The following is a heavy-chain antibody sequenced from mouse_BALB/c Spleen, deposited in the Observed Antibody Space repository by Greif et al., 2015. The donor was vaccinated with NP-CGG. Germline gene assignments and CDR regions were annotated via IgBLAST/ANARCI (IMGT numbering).Heavy chain of an antibody. D-gene: IGHD2-4*01. V-gene: IGHV1S29*02. Sequence: EVKLMESGPELVKPGASVKISCKASRYTFTDYNMHWVKQSHGKSLEWIGYIYPYNGGTGYNQKFKSKATLTVDNSSSTAYMELRSLTSEDSAVYYCARGGLRHVPSFAYWGQGTLVTVSA. CDR3: ARGGLRHVPSFAY. CDR2: IYPYNGGT. J-gene: IGHJ3*01. CDR1: RYTFTDYN.